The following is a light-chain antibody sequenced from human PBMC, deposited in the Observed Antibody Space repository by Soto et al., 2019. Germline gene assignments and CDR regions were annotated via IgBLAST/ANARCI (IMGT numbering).Light chain of an antibody. CDR2: GDI. Sequence: QSALTQPPSVSGAPGQRVTISCTGNTSNIGSGYHVHWYQQVPGTAPKLLIYGDINRPSGVPDRFSGSKSATSASLAITGLQAEDEADYYCQSYDNRLSGSVFGGGTQLTVL. CDR1: TSNIGSGYH. J-gene: IGLJ3*02. V-gene: IGLV1-40*01. CDR3: QSYDNRLSGSV.